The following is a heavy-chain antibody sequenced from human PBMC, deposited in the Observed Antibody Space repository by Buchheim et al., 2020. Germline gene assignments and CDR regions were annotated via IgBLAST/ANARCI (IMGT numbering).Heavy chain of an antibody. CDR3: ARVAALGAMVWDYYYGMDV. J-gene: IGHJ6*02. V-gene: IGHV3-7*01. D-gene: IGHD1-26*01. Sequence: EVQLVESGGGLVQPGGSLRLSCAASGFTFSSYWMSWVRQAPGKGLEWVANIKQDGSEKCYVDSVKGRFTISRDNAKNSLYLQMNSLRAEDTAVYYCARVAALGAMVWDYYYGMDVWGQGTT. CDR2: IKQDGSEK. CDR1: GFTFSSYW.